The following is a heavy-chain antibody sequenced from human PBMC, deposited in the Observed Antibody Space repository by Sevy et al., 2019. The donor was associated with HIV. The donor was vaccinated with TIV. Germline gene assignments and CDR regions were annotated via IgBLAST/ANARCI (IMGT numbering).Heavy chain of an antibody. CDR2: IKQDGIEA. CDR3: VRDKEVGASILDA. Sequence: GGSLRLSCVDSGFNFRNFWMSWVRQAPGKGLECVAEIKQDGIEAYYVDSVKGRFTISRDNAKNSLYLQMNSLRDEDTAMYFCVRDKEVGASILDAWGQGTPVTVSS. J-gene: IGHJ5*02. V-gene: IGHV3-7*03. CDR1: GFNFRNFW. D-gene: IGHD1-26*01.